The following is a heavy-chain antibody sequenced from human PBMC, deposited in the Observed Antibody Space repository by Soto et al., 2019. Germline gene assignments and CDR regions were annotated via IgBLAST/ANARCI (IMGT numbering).Heavy chain of an antibody. V-gene: IGHV1-69*01. J-gene: IGHJ5*02. D-gene: IGHD2-8*01. Sequence: QVQLVQSGAEVKKPGSSVKVSCKASGGTFSSYAISWVRQAPGQGLEWMGGIIPIFGTANYAQKFQGRVTITADESTSTAYMELSSLRSEDTAVYYCARDEACTNGVWDHLWFDPWGQGTLVTVSS. CDR2: IIPIFGTA. CDR1: GGTFSSYA. CDR3: ARDEACTNGVWDHLWFDP.